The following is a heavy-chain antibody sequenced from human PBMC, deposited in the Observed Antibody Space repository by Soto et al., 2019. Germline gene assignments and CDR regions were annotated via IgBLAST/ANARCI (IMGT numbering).Heavy chain of an antibody. CDR1: GFTVSSYA. D-gene: IGHD5-12*01. Sequence: GGSLRLSCAASGFTVSSYAMSWVRQAPGKGLEWVSAISGSGGSTYYADSVKGRFTISRDNSKNTLYLQMNSLRAEDTAVYYCAKPVVATNLYYYYYYYMDVWGKGTTVTVSS. J-gene: IGHJ6*03. V-gene: IGHV3-23*01. CDR2: ISGSGGST. CDR3: AKPVVATNLYYYYYYYMDV.